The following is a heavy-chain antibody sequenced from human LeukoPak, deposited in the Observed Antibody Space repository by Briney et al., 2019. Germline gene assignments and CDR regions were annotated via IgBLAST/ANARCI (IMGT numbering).Heavy chain of an antibody. J-gene: IGHJ4*02. CDR2: IYYSGST. V-gene: IGHV4-59*01. CDR1: GGSISSYY. CDR3: ASTSGYCSGGNCYSAFDY. Sequence: SETLSLTCSVAGGSISSYYWTWIRQPPGKGLEWIGYIYYSGSTNYNPSLKSRLTISVDTSNNQFSLKLSSVTAADTAVYYCASTSGYCSGGNCYSAFDYWGQGTLVTVSS. D-gene: IGHD2-15*01.